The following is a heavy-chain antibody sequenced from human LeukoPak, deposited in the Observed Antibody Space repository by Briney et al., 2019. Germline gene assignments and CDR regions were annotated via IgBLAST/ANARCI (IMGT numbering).Heavy chain of an antibody. CDR2: ISSSSSYI. D-gene: IGHD3-22*01. CDR3: ARNYDSSGYYYDADAFDI. Sequence: KPGGSLRLSCAASGFTFSSYSMNWVRQAPGKGLEWVSSISSSSSYIYYADSVKVRFTISRDNAKNSLYLQMNSLRAEDTAVYYCARNYDSSGYYYDADAFDIWGQGTMVTVSS. CDR1: GFTFSSYS. J-gene: IGHJ3*02. V-gene: IGHV3-21*01.